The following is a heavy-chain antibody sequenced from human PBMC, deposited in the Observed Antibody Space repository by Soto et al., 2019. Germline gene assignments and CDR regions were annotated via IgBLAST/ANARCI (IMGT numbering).Heavy chain of an antibody. Sequence: PGGSLRLSCAASGFTFDDYAMHWVRQAPGKGLEWVSGISCNSVGIGYADSVKGRLTISRDNSRNSVFLQINSLRAEDTAVYYCAKGTPRGLADCMDVCGQGTTVTVSS. CDR2: ISCNSVGI. J-gene: IGHJ6*02. V-gene: IGHV3-9*01. CDR3: AKGTPRGLADCMDV. D-gene: IGHD2-15*01. CDR1: GFTFDDYA.